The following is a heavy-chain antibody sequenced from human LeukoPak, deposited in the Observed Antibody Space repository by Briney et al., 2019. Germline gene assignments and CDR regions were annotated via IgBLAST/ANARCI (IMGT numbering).Heavy chain of an antibody. CDR2: IIPIFGTA. V-gene: IGHV1-69*05. D-gene: IGHD3-22*01. Sequence: SVKVSCKASGGTFSSYAISWVRQAPGQGLEWMGRIIPIFGTANYAQKFQGRVTITTDESTSTAYMELSSLRSEDTAGYYCAGGGHYYDSSGLFDYWGQGTLVTVSS. J-gene: IGHJ4*02. CDR3: AGGGHYYDSSGLFDY. CDR1: GGTFSSYA.